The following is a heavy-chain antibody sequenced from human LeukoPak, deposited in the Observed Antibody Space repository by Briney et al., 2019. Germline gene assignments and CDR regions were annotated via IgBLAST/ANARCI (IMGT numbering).Heavy chain of an antibody. CDR2: INSDGSST. Sequence: GGSLRLSCAASAFTFSSYWMHWVRQAPGKGLVWVSRINSDGSSTSYADSVKGRFTISRDNAKNTLYLQMISLRAEDTAVYYCVRESVMVATPYDYWGQGTLVTVSS. CDR3: VRESVMVATPYDY. D-gene: IGHD2-15*01. CDR1: AFTFSSYW. J-gene: IGHJ4*02. V-gene: IGHV3-74*01.